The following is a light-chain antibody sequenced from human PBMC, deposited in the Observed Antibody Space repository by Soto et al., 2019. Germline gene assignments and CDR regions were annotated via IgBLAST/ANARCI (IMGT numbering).Light chain of an antibody. V-gene: IGKV3-20*01. CDR2: SAS. Sequence: EPVLTQSPGTKSPCAGNRSTLCCXGSSTGSSVHLAWYQQKPGPAPRLLIYSASRRATGIQDRFSGSGSGTDFTLTISRLEHEDFAVYYCQQYGSSGTFGQGTKVDIK. J-gene: IGKJ1*01. CDR3: QQYGSSGT. CDR1: STGSSVH.